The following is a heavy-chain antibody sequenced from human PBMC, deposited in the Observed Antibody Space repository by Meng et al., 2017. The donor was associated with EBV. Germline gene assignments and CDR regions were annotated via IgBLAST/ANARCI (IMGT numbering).Heavy chain of an antibody. CDR3: ARAEIAAAGRLDY. CDR2: IIPIFGTA. J-gene: IGHJ4*02. Sequence: QVQQVHAGAELKKPGSSVKVSCKASGGTFSSYAISWVRQAPGQGLEWMGGIIPIFGTANYAQKFQGRVTITADKSTSTAYMELSSLRSEDTAVYYCARAEIAAAGRLDYWGQGTLVTVSS. D-gene: IGHD6-13*01. CDR1: GGTFSSYA. V-gene: IGHV1-69*06.